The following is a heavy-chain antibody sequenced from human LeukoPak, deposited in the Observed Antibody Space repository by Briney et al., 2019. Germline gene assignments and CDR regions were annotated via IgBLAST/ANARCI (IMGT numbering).Heavy chain of an antibody. Sequence: SETLSLTCAVYGGSFNYYYWNWIRQPPGKGLEWIGEINHSGITNYSPSLKSRVIISVDTSNNQFSLRLSSVTAADTAIYYCASSRIYYDYVWGSYLTYWGQGTLVTVSS. V-gene: IGHV4-34*01. CDR3: ASSRIYYDYVWGSYLTY. D-gene: IGHD3-16*02. CDR2: INHSGIT. CDR1: GGSFNYYY. J-gene: IGHJ4*02.